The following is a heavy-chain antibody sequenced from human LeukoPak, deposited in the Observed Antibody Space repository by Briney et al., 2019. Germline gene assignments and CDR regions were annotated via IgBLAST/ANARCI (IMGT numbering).Heavy chain of an antibody. CDR3: ARESDDSGDAFDI. J-gene: IGHJ3*02. D-gene: IGHD3-10*01. CDR2: ISSSGTTI. Sequence: SGGSLRLSCAASGFTFNSYEMHWARRAPGKGLEWVSYISSSGTTIYYADSVKGRFTISRDNAKNSLYLQMNSLRAEDTAIYYCARESDDSGDAFDIWGQGTMVTVSS. CDR1: GFTFNSYE. V-gene: IGHV3-48*03.